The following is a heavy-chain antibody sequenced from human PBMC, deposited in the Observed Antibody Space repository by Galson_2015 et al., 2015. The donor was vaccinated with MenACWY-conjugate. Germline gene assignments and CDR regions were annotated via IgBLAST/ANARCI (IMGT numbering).Heavy chain of an antibody. CDR2: DGGTT. V-gene: IGHV3-15*01. J-gene: IGHJ4*02. D-gene: IGHD3-16*01. CDR3: TSRKLWTIGYYFDY. Sequence: DGGTTDYAAPVKGRFTISRDDSKNTLYLQMNSLKTEDTAVYYCTSRKLWTIGYYFDYWGQGTLVTVSS.